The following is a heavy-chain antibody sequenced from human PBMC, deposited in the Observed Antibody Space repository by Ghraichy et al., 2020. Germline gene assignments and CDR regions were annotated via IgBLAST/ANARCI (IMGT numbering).Heavy chain of an antibody. D-gene: IGHD6-13*01. Sequence: ASVKVSCKASGYTFTSYDINWVRQATGQGLEWMGWMNPNSGNTGYAQKFQGRVTMTRNTSISTAYMELSSLRSEDTAVYYCARDDSSSWYLLRQLYYYYGMDVWGQGTTVTVSS. J-gene: IGHJ6*02. CDR1: GYTFTSYD. V-gene: IGHV1-8*01. CDR3: ARDDSSSWYLLRQLYYYYGMDV. CDR2: MNPNSGNT.